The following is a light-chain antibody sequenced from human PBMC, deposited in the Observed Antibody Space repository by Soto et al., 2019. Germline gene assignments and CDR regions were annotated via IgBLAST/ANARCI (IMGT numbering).Light chain of an antibody. CDR3: QLYGSSPLYS. Sequence: EIVLTQSPCTLSLSPGERATLSCRTSQTVISTYLAWYQQKRGQAPRLLSYGTSNRATGIPDRFSGSGSGTDFTLTISRLEPEDFAVYHCQLYGSSPLYSFAQGTELEIK. CDR2: GTS. CDR1: QTVISTY. J-gene: IGKJ2*01. V-gene: IGKV3-20*01.